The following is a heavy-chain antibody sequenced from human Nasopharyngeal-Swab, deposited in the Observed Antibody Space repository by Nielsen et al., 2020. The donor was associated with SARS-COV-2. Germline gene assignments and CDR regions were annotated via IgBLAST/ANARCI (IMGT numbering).Heavy chain of an antibody. CDR3: ARDSDYYGSGSLKGDYFDY. CDR1: GFTFSSFS. Sequence: GESLKISCAASGFTFSSFSMNWVRQAPGKGLEWVSYISSSSTTIYYADSVKGRITISRDNAKNSLFLQMNSLRDEDTAMYYCARDSDYYGSGSLKGDYFDYWGQGTLVTVSS. D-gene: IGHD3-10*01. J-gene: IGHJ4*02. V-gene: IGHV3-48*02. CDR2: ISSSSTTI.